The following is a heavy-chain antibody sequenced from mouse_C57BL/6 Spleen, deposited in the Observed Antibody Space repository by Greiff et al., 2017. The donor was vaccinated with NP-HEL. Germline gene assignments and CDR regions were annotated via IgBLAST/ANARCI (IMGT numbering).Heavy chain of an antibody. Sequence: VQLQESGPELVKPGASVKISCKASGYAFSSSWMNWVKQRPGKGLEWIGRIYPGDGDTNYNGKFKGKATLTADKSSSTAYMQLSSLTSEDSAVYFCAGSTMITTAYYYAMDYWGQGTSVTVSS. D-gene: IGHD2-4*01. CDR1: GYAFSSSW. V-gene: IGHV1-82*01. CDR3: AGSTMITTAYYYAMDY. J-gene: IGHJ4*01. CDR2: IYPGDGDT.